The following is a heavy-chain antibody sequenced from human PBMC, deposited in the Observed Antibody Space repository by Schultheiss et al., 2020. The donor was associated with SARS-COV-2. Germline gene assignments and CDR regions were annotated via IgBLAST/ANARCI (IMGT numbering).Heavy chain of an antibody. CDR3: ARDRDDAFDI. CDR1: GFIVSSNH. D-gene: IGHD5-24*01. V-gene: IGHV3-53*01. CDR2: IYSGGRT. J-gene: IGHJ3*02. Sequence: GGSLRLSCAASGFIVSSNHMSWVRQAPGKGLEWVSLIYSGGRTCYADSVKGRFTISRDNSKNTLHLQMNSLRAEDTAVFYCARDRDDAFDIWGQGTMVTVSS.